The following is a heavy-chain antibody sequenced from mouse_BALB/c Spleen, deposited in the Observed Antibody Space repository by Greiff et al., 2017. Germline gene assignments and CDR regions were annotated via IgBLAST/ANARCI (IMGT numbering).Heavy chain of an antibody. Sequence: QVTLKVSGPGILQPSQTLSLTCSFSGFSLSTSGMGVSWIRQPSGKGLEWLAHIYWDDDKRYNPSLKSRLTISKDTSSNQVFLKITSVDTADTATYYCARRAYGYDDAMDYWGQGTSVTVSS. V-gene: IGHV8-12*01. CDR2: IYWDDDK. CDR3: ARRAYGYDDAMDY. CDR1: GFSLSTSGMG. D-gene: IGHD2-2*01. J-gene: IGHJ4*01.